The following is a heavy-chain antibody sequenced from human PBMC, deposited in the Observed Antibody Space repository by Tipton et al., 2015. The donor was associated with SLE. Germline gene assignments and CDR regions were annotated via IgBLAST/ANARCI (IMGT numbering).Heavy chain of an antibody. Sequence: GLVKPSETLSLTCTVSGGSIGSHYWTWIRQPPGKGLEWIGEINHSGSTNYNPSLKSRVSISVDMSKNQVSLKLTSVTAADTAVYYCATSGWYEGLDYWGQGTLVAVSS. D-gene: IGHD6-19*01. V-gene: IGHV4-34*01. CDR3: ATSGWYEGLDY. J-gene: IGHJ4*02. CDR2: INHSGST. CDR1: GGSIGSHY.